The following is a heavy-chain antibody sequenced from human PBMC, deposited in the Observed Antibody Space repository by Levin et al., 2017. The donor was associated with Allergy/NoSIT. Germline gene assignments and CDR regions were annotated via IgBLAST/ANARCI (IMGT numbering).Heavy chain of an antibody. V-gene: IGHV3-33*01. CDR2: IWYDGSNK. J-gene: IGHJ1*01. CDR3: AREGYSSDWSYTGSDFQH. Sequence: PGGSLRLSCVASGFTFSSYGMHWVRQAPGKGLEWVAVIWYDGSNKYYADSVKGRFTISRDNSKNTLYLQMNSLRAEDTAVYYCAREGYSSDWSYTGSDFQHWGQGTLVTVSS. D-gene: IGHD6-19*01. CDR1: GFTFSSYG.